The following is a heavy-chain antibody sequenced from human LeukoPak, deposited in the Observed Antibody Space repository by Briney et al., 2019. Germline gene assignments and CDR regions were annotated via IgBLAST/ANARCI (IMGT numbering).Heavy chain of an antibody. J-gene: IGHJ5*01. CDR2: INPNSGGT. D-gene: IGHD1-26*01. Sequence: ASVNVSCKASGYTFTGYYMHWVRQAPGQGLEWMGWINPNSGGTNYAQKFQGSVTMTRDTSISTVYMELSRLRSDDTAVYYCARASGSYWWFDSWGQGTLVTVSS. CDR1: GYTFTGYY. V-gene: IGHV1-2*02. CDR3: ARASGSYWWFDS.